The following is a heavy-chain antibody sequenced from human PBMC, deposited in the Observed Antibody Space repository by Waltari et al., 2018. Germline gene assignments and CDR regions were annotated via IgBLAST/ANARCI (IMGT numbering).Heavy chain of an antibody. J-gene: IGHJ3*02. CDR2: NKSRTDGGTT. D-gene: IGHD6-6*01. CDR3: AAGVAARAGEERDAFDI. Sequence: EVQLVESGGGLVKPGGSLRPSGAASGFPSGNPRRSGVGRPPGKGLGWVGRNKSRTDGGTTDYTAPGKGIYTISRDDSKDTLYLQMNRRKTEDTAVYYCAAGVAARAGEERDAFDIWGQGTMVTVSS. V-gene: IGHV3-15*01. CDR1: GFPSGNPR.